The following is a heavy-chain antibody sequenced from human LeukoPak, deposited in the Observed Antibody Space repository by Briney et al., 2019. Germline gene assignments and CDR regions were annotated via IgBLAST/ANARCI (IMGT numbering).Heavy chain of an antibody. CDR1: GYTFTGYY. Sequence: ASVKVSCKASGYTFTGYYMHWVRHAPRQGREWMGWINPNIVGTNYEEKFQSRVTKTRDTSISTANMELTRLTSDDTAVYYCARVIVRQKYYFDHWGQGTLVTVSS. CDR3: ARVIVRQKYYFDH. J-gene: IGHJ4*02. V-gene: IGHV1-2*02. D-gene: IGHD1-26*01. CDR2: INPNIVGT.